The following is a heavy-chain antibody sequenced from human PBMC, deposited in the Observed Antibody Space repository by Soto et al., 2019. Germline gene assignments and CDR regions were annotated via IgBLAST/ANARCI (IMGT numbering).Heavy chain of an antibody. CDR1: GYTFTSYD. J-gene: IGHJ6*02. Sequence: GASVKVSCKASGYTFTSYDINWVRQATGQGLEWMGWMNPNSGNTGYAQKFQGRVTMTRNTSISTAYMELSSLRSEDTAVYYCAGSFYSSSSYYYYYGMDVWGQGTTV. D-gene: IGHD6-13*01. CDR3: AGSFYSSSSYYYYYGMDV. CDR2: MNPNSGNT. V-gene: IGHV1-8*01.